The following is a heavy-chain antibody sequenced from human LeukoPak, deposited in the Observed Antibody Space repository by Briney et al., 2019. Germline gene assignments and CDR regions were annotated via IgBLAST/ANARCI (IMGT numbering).Heavy chain of an antibody. CDR2: IIPMFGTT. CDR3: ARDLADIVVDPPAMPYYFDY. CDR1: GGIFSNSA. Sequence: SVKVSCKVSGGIFSNSAISWVRHDPGQGLEYMGGIIPMFGTTNYARRFQGRLTITADESTSTTYMELSSLRSEDTAVYYCARDLADIVVDPPAMPYYFDYWGQGTVVAVSS. J-gene: IGHJ4*02. D-gene: IGHD2-2*01. V-gene: IGHV1-69*13.